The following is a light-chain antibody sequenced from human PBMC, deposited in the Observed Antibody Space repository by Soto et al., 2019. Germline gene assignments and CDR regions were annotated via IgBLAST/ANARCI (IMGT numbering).Light chain of an antibody. J-gene: IGLJ3*02. CDR1: SSDVGGYNY. CDR3: SSFTSINTWV. CDR2: EFS. Sequence: QSALTQPASVSGSPGQSITISCTGTSSDVGGYNYVSWYQQHPGKAPKLMIYEFSNRPSGVSNRSSGSKSGNTASLTISGLQAEDEAEYYCSSFTSINTWVFGGGT. V-gene: IGLV2-14*01.